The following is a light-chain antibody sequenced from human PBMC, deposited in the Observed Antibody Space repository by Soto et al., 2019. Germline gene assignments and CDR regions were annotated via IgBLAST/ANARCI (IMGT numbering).Light chain of an antibody. CDR3: AAWDDSLNGYV. CDR2: SNN. Sequence: QSVLTQPPSASGTPGQRVTISCSGSSANIGSNTVNWYQQLPGTAPKLLIYSNNQRPSGVPDRFSGSKSGTSASLAISGLQSEDEGDYYCAAWDDSLNGYVFXTGTKLTVL. CDR1: SANIGSNT. J-gene: IGLJ1*01. V-gene: IGLV1-44*01.